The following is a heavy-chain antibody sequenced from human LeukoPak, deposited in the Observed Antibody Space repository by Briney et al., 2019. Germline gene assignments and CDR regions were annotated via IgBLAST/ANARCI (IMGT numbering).Heavy chain of an antibody. J-gene: IGHJ6*02. CDR1: GYTFTGYY. V-gene: IGHV1-2*02. CDR2: INPNGGGT. Sequence: GASVKVSCKASGYTFTGYYMHWVRQAPGQGLEWMGWINPNGGGTNYAQKFQGRVTMTRDTSISTAYMELSRLRSDDTAVYYCARPIIAVAGTSTYGMDVWGQGTTVTVSS. CDR3: ARPIIAVAGTSTYGMDV. D-gene: IGHD6-19*01.